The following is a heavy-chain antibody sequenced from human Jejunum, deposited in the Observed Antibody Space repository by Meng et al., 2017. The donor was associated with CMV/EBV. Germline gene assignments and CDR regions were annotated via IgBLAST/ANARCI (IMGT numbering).Heavy chain of an antibody. V-gene: IGHV6-1*01. CDR1: GASVSSKSAA. CDR3: ARGLYDSSWSTFDY. D-gene: IGHD6-13*01. Sequence: QVQLPHHGPGLVNPSQPLSLICAISGASVSSKSAAWNWIRQSPSRGLEWLGRAYYRSKWFYDYALSVKSRININPDTSKNRFSLQLNSVTPEDTAVYYCARGLYDSSWSTFDYWGQGTLVTVSS. J-gene: IGHJ4*02. CDR2: AYYRSKWFY.